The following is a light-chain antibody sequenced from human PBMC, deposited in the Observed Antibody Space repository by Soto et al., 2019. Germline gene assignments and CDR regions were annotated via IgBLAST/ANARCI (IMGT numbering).Light chain of an antibody. CDR3: QHLNGIAL. J-gene: IGKJ2*01. Sequence: IQFTQSPSSLSASIGDRVTITFRASEDIASYLAWYQQKPGNAPKLLIYAASTLHSGVPSRFSGSGSGTDFTLNIRSLQPEDFATYDCQHLNGIALFGQGTKVYIK. V-gene: IGKV1-9*01. CDR2: AAS. CDR1: EDIASY.